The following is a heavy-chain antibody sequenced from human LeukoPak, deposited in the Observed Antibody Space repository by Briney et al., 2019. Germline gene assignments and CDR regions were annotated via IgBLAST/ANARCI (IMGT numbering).Heavy chain of an antibody. CDR1: GGSISSYY. D-gene: IGHD6-19*01. Sequence: SGTLSLTCTVSGGSISSYYWSWIRQPPGKGLEWIGYIYYSGSTNYNPSLKSRVTISVDTSKNQFSLKLSSVTAADTAVYYCARVGGYSSGWYHFDYWGQGTLVTVSS. CDR3: ARVGGYSSGWYHFDY. J-gene: IGHJ4*02. CDR2: IYYSGST. V-gene: IGHV4-59*01.